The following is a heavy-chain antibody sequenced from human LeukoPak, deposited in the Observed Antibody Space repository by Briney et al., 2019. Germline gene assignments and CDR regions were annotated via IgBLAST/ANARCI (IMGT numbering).Heavy chain of an antibody. Sequence: GGSLRLSCAASGFTFSSYAMSWVRQAPGKGLEWVSAISGSGGSTYYADSVKGRFTISRDNSKNTLYLQMNSLRAEDTAVYYCAKDMAGYCSSTSCYEPTDYWGQGTLVTVSS. CDR2: ISGSGGST. J-gene: IGHJ4*02. V-gene: IGHV3-23*01. CDR1: GFTFSSYA. D-gene: IGHD2-2*01. CDR3: AKDMAGYCSSTSCYEPTDY.